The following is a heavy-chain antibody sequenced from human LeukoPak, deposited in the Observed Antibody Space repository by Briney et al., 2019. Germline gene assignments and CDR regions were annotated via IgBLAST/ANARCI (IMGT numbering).Heavy chain of an antibody. D-gene: IGHD3-10*01. CDR2: TSAYNGNT. Sequence: ASVKVSCKASGYTFTSYGISWVRQAPGQGLEWMGWTSAYNGNTNYAQKLQGRVTMTTDTSTSTAYMELRSLRSDDTAVYYCARDLISKIWFGESCFDYWGQGTLVTVSS. V-gene: IGHV1-18*04. J-gene: IGHJ4*02. CDR1: GYTFTSYG. CDR3: ARDLISKIWFGESCFDY.